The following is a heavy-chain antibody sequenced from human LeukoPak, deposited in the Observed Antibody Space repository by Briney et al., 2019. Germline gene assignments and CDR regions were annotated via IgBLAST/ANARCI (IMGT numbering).Heavy chain of an antibody. CDR2: INHSGST. CDR3: ARRDYYGSGSYYTFYYGMDV. Sequence: SETLSLTCAVYGGSFSGYYWSWIRQPPGKGLEWIGKINHSGSTNYNPSLQSRVTISVDTSKNQFSLKVNSVTAADTAVYYCARRDYYGSGSYYTFYYGMDVWGQGTTVTVSS. J-gene: IGHJ6*02. V-gene: IGHV4-34*01. CDR1: GGSFSGYY. D-gene: IGHD3-10*01.